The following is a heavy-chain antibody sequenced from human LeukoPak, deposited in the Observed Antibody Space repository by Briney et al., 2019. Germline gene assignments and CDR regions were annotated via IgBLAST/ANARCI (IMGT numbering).Heavy chain of an antibody. CDR2: MSPNSGKT. D-gene: IGHD7-27*01. Sequence: ASVKVSCKASGYTFTSYDINWVQQATGQGPEWMGWMSPNSGKTGYAQNFQGRVTMTSDTSISTAYMELSSLRSEDTAVYYCARSPPNWGIDYWGQGILVTVSS. J-gene: IGHJ4*02. CDR1: GYTFTSYD. V-gene: IGHV1-8*01. CDR3: ARSPPNWGIDY.